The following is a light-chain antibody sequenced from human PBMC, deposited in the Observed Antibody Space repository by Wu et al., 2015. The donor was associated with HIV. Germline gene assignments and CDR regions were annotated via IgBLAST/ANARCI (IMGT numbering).Light chain of an antibody. Sequence: EIVLTQSPATLSLSSGETATLSCRASRSVSGTLAWYQQKPGQALRPLIYDASSRATGVPARFSGSGSFTDFTLTISSLEPEDSAVYYCQHHSSWPLTFGHGTRLEIK. V-gene: IGKV3-11*01. CDR3: QHHSSWPLT. J-gene: IGKJ5*01. CDR2: DAS. CDR1: RSVSGT.